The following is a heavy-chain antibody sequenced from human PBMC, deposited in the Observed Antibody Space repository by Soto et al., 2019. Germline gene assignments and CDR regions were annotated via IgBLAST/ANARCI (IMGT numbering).Heavy chain of an antibody. J-gene: IGHJ4*02. Sequence: QVQLQESGPGLVKPSETLSLTCTVSGGSVSSGSYYWSWIRQPPGKGLECFGYIYYSGSTNYNPAPQSLFAIXXDXSXXPDSLKLSSVTAADTAVYYCARVRSGGGLGSYFDYGGQGTLVAVCS. V-gene: IGHV4-61*01. CDR1: GGSVSSGSYY. CDR3: ARVRSGGGLGSYFDY. CDR2: IYYSGST. D-gene: IGHD6-25*01.